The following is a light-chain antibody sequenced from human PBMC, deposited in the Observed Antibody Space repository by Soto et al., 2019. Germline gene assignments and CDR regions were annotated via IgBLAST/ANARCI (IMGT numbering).Light chain of an antibody. J-gene: IGKJ5*01. CDR2: KAS. V-gene: IGKV1-5*03. CDR1: QSVDSW. Sequence: DIQMTQSPSTLPASIGDRVIITCRASQSVDSWLAWYQHKPGQAPKLLIYKASRLASGVPSRFSGRGSGTEFTLTINGLQSDDFAPYYCQQHRSYPVTFGQETRLEIK. CDR3: QQHRSYPVT.